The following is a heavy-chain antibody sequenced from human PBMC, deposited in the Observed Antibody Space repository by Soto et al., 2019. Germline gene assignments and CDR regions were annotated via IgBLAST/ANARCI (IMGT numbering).Heavy chain of an antibody. CDR3: ARGGGQKRWRHPSGSF. V-gene: IGHV1-46*01. CDR2: INPSGGST. Sequence: QVQLVQSGAEVKKPGASVKVSCKASGYTFTSYYMHWVRQAPGQGLEWMGIINPSGGSTSYAQKFLGRVTMTRETSTGTVYTELGRLRSEYTAVYFCARGGGQKRWRHPSGSFWGQGTLVTVSS. J-gene: IGHJ4*02. D-gene: IGHD3-10*01. CDR1: GYTFTSYY.